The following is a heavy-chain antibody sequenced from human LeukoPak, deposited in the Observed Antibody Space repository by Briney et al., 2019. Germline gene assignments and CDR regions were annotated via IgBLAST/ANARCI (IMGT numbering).Heavy chain of an antibody. CDR3: ARDNPRGAGTDY. J-gene: IGHJ4*02. Sequence: SQTLSLTCTLSGGSISSGRYYWSWIRQPAGKGLQWIGRIYTTGSTNYNPSLKSRVSISVDTPKNQFSLKLSSVTAADTAVYYCARDNPRGAGTDYWGQGTLVTVSS. V-gene: IGHV4-61*02. CDR2: IYTTGST. CDR1: GGSISSGRYY. D-gene: IGHD6-19*01.